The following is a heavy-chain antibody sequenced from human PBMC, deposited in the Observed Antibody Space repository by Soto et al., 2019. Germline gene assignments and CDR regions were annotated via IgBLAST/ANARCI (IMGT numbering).Heavy chain of an antibody. J-gene: IGHJ4*02. CDR1: GGSISSYY. D-gene: IGHD2-21*01. V-gene: IGHV4-59*08. CDR3: ARRYGGAFDY. Sequence: QVQLQESGPGLVKPSETLSLTCTVSGGSISSYYWSWIRQPPGKGLEWIGYIYYSGSTNYNPSLKXXVXIXGDTSKNQFSLKLSSVTAADTAVYYCARRYGGAFDYWGQGTLVTVSS. CDR2: IYYSGST.